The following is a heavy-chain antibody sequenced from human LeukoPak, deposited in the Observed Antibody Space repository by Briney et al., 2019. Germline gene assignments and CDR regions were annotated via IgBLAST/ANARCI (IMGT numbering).Heavy chain of an antibody. V-gene: IGHV3-21*01. J-gene: IGHJ4*02. D-gene: IGHD4-23*01. CDR2: ISSSSSYI. CDR3: ARGLRYGGNFGQWNY. CDR1: GFTFSSYS. Sequence: GGSLRLSCAASGFTFSSYSMNWVRQAPGKGLEWVSSISSSSSYIYYADSVKGRFTISRDNAKNSLYLQMNSLRAEDTAVYYCARGLRYGGNFGQWNYWGQGTLVTVSS.